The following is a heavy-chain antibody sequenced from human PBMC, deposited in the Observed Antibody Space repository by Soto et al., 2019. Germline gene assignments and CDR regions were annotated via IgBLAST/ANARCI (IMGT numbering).Heavy chain of an antibody. CDR1: GFTVSSNY. V-gene: IGHV3-53*01. CDR3: ARFVKPILERLAFDT. J-gene: IGHJ3*02. D-gene: IGHD1-1*01. CDR2: IYSGGST. Sequence: GGSLRLSCAASGFTVSSNYMSWVRQAPGKGLEWVSVIYSGGSTYYADSLKGRFTISIDNSKNKLYLQMNSMRADDTAVYYCARFVKPILERLAFDTWGQGTMVTVSS.